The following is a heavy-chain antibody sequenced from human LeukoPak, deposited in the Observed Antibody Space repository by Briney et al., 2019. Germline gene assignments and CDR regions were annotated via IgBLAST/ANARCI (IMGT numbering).Heavy chain of an antibody. D-gene: IGHD6-13*01. CDR3: GRQLAGFAAGGFSDY. J-gene: IGHJ4*02. Sequence: SETLSLTCTVSGDSISRPYWTWIRQPPGKGLEWLGYMYYNGDTHYSPSLRGRVTLSVDTSKNQFSPTLTSVTAADTAVYYCGRQLAGFAAGGFSDYWGQGILVTVSS. CDR1: GDSISRPY. CDR2: MYYNGDT. V-gene: IGHV4-59*08.